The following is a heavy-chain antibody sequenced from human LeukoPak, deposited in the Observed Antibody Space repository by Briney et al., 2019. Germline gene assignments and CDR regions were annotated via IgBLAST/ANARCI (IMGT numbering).Heavy chain of an antibody. J-gene: IGHJ4*02. CDR1: GFTFSSNT. V-gene: IGHV3-23*01. D-gene: IGHD3-10*01. CDR3: ARDGVTMVRGATGY. Sequence: PGGSLRLSCAASGFTFSSNTMSWVRQAPGRGLEWVSVISGSGSSTYYADSVKGRFTISRDNSMNTLYLQLNSLRADDTAVYYCARDGVTMVRGATGYWGQGTLVTVSS. CDR2: ISGSGSST.